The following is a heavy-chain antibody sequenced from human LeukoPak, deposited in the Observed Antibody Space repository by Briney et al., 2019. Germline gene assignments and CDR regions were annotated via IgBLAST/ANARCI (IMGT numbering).Heavy chain of an antibody. CDR1: GGSISSSSYS. D-gene: IGHD4/OR15-4a*01. J-gene: IGHJ5*02. CDR3: ARVVRRTGANDTAAGFDP. Sequence: SETLSLTCTVSGGSISSSSYSWGWIRQPPGKGLEWIGSIYYSGSTYYNPSLKSRVTISVDTSKNQFSLKLSSVTAADTAVYYCARVVRRTGANDTAAGFDPWGQGTLVTVSS. CDR2: IYYSGST. V-gene: IGHV4-39*07.